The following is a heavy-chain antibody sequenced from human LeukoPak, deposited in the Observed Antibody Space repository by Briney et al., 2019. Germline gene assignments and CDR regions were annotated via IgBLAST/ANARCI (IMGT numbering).Heavy chain of an antibody. J-gene: IGHJ5*02. D-gene: IGHD5/OR15-5a*01. CDR2: IRYDGSNK. CDR3: AKQRLPGFTP. Sequence: GGSLRLSCAASGFTFSSYEMNWVRQAPGKGLEWVAFIRYDGSNKYYADSVKGRFTISRDNSKNTLYLQMNSLRAEDTAVYYCAKQRLPGFTPWGQGTLVPVPP. V-gene: IGHV3-30*02. CDR1: GFTFSSYE.